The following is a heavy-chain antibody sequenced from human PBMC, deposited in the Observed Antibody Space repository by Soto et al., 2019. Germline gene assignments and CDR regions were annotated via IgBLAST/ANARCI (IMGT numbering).Heavy chain of an antibody. CDR1: GGSISSGDYY. J-gene: IGHJ5*02. D-gene: IGHD2-2*01. CDR2: IYYSGST. CDR3: ARGIVVVPAATQLPVWFDP. V-gene: IGHV4-30-4*01. Sequence: SETLSLTCTVSGGSISSGDYYWSWIRQPPGKRLEWIGYIYYSGSTYYNPSLKSRVTISVATSKNKFSMKLSPVTAAATAVYYCARGIVVVPAATQLPVWFDPWGQGTLVTVSS.